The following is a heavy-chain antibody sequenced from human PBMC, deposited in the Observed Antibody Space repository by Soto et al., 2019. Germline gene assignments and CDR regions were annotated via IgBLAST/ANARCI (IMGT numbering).Heavy chain of an antibody. J-gene: IGHJ4*02. D-gene: IGHD2-2*02. CDR2: ISGSGGST. CDR1: GFTFSSYA. CDR3: AKTRGPGVPAAIFDY. V-gene: IGHV3-23*01. Sequence: PGGSLRLSCAASGFTFSSYAMSWVRQAPGEGLEWVSAISGSGGSTYYADSVKGRFTISRDNSKNTLYLQMNSLRAEDTAVYYCAKTRGPGVPAAIFDYWGQGTLVTVSS.